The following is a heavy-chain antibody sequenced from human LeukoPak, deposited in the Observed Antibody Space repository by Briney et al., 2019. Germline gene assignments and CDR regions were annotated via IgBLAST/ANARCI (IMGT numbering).Heavy chain of an antibody. J-gene: IGHJ4*02. CDR2: IYYTGST. CDR3: ARGHSYYDNSGYSGIDY. Sequence: SETLSLTCTVSGASISSTSHYWGWIRQPPGKGLEWVGSIYYTGSTYQNPSLKSRVTVSLDMSKNQFSLGLSSVTAADTAVYHCARGHSYYDNSGYSGIDYWGQGTLITVSS. D-gene: IGHD3-22*01. CDR1: GASISSTSHY. V-gene: IGHV4-39*07.